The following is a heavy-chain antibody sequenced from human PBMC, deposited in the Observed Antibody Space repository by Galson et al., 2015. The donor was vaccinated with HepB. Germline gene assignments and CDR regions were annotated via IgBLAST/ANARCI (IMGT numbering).Heavy chain of an antibody. CDR1: GYTFTNYY. V-gene: IGHV1-46*01. D-gene: IGHD3-3*01. CDR3: ARDFINYDFDPEQAGYMDV. Sequence: SVKVSCKASGYTFTNYYMHWVRQAPGQGLEWMGIINPRGGRTSYAQKFQGRASMTRDTSTSTVYMELGSLRSEDTAVYYCARDFINYDFDPEQAGYMDVWGKGTTVTVSS. J-gene: IGHJ6*03. CDR2: INPRGGRT.